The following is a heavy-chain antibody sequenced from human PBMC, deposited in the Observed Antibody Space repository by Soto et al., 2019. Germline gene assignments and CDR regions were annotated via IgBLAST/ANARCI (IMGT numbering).Heavy chain of an antibody. J-gene: IGHJ6*02. V-gene: IGHV6-1*01. CDR3: ARVHCSAGTCLDGLDF. Sequence: SQTLSLTCVISGDSVSSNGACWNWIRQSPSRGLQWLGRIYYRSKWFHDYAASVESLMAINPDTSRNQFSLQLNYVTPEDTAVYYCARVHCSAGTCLDGLDFWGQGTTVTAP. CDR2: IYYRSKWFH. CDR1: GDSVSSNGAC. D-gene: IGHD2-15*01.